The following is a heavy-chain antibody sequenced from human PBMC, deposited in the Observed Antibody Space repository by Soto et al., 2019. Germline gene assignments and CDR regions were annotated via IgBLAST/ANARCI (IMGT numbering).Heavy chain of an antibody. Sequence: GGSLGLSCTASGFIFGDFGMSWFRRAPGKGLEWVGFIRSKAYGGTTDYAASVKGRFSISRDDSTSIAYLQMNSLKTEDTAVYYCTRVPYYYGSGSYGLFDYWGQGILVTVSS. V-gene: IGHV3-49*03. CDR1: GFIFGDFG. J-gene: IGHJ4*02. CDR3: TRVPYYYGSGSYGLFDY. D-gene: IGHD3-10*01. CDR2: IRSKAYGGTT.